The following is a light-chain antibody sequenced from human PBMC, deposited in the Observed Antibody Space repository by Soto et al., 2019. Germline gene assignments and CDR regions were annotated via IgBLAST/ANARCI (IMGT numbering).Light chain of an antibody. Sequence: DIVMTQSPDSLAVSLGERATINCKSSQSVLYSSNNKNYLAWYQQKPGQPPKLLIYWASTRESGVPDRFSGSGSGTDFALTISSLQAEDLAVYYCQQYYSTPSFGPGTKVDI. V-gene: IGKV4-1*01. CDR1: QSVLYSSNNKNY. CDR2: WAS. CDR3: QQYYSTPS. J-gene: IGKJ3*01.